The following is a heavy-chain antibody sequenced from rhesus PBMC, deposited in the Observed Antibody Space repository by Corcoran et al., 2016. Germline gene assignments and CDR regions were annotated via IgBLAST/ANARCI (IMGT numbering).Heavy chain of an antibody. D-gene: IGHD4-35*01. CDR3: ARMTTVTNIDY. J-gene: IGHJ4*01. Sequence: QVQLQESGPGLVKPSETLSLTCAVSGGSISDYYYWNWIRQPPGKGPEWVGNIEDKKANTFNNPSLKSRVTVSKDTSKNQFSLKLSSVTAADTAVYYCARMTTVTNIDYWGQGVLVTVSS. V-gene: IGHV4S9*01. CDR2: IEDKKANT. CDR1: GGSISDYYY.